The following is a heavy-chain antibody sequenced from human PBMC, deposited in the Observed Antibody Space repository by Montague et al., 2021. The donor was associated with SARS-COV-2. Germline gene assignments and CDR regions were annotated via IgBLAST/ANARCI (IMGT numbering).Heavy chain of an antibody. CDR2: IYYSGST. D-gene: IGHD2-8*02. CDR3: ARGVAGEYWVDGKIRYFSWFDA. V-gene: IGHV4-59*12. Sequence: SETLSLTCTVSGGSINSYYRSWIRQPPGKGLEWIGYIYYSGSTNYSPSLKSRVTISLDTSKNQFSLKLTSVTAADTAVYFCARGVAGEYWVDGKIRYFSWFDAWGQGIMVTVSS. J-gene: IGHJ5*02. CDR1: GGSINSYY.